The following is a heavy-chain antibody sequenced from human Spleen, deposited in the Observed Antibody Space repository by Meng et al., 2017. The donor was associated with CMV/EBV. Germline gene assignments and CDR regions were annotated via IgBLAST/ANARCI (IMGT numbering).Heavy chain of an antibody. J-gene: IGHJ6*02. CDR2: IYYSGST. D-gene: IGHD6-13*01. V-gene: IGHV4-59*01. Sequence: SETLSLTCTVSGGSISSYYWSWIRQPPGKGLEWIGYIYYSGSTNYNPSLKSRATISVDTSKNQFSLKLSSVTAADTAVYYCARGDGAAAGPVASYYYYGMDVWGQGTTVTVSS. CDR3: ARGDGAAAGPVASYYYYGMDV. CDR1: GGSISSYY.